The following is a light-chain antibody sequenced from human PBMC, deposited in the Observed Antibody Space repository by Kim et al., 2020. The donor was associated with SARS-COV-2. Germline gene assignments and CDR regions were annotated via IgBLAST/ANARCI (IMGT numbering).Light chain of an antibody. Sequence: EIVLTQSPGTLSLSPGERVILSCRASQSVADNHLAWFQQEPGQAPRLLIYGTSSRATCIPDRFSGSGSGTDFTLTISRLEPEDSAVYYCQQYDRPPYTFGQGTKLEI. CDR1: QSVADNH. CDR3: QQYDRPPYT. J-gene: IGKJ2*01. CDR2: GTS. V-gene: IGKV3-20*01.